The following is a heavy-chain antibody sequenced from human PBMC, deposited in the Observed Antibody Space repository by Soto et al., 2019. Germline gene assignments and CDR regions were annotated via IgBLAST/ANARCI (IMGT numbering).Heavy chain of an antibody. J-gene: IGHJ5*01. CDR1: GGSMSSYY. Sequence: KPSETLSLTYTVSGGSMSSYYWSWIRQPAGKGLQWIGRMFSSGSTNYNPSLKSRVTMSLDTSKNQFSLYLRSVTAADTAVYYCARGTTDSGKNWFDSWGQGTPVTVSS. CDR3: ARGTTDSGKNWFDS. CDR2: MFSSGST. V-gene: IGHV4-4*07. D-gene: IGHD1-1*01.